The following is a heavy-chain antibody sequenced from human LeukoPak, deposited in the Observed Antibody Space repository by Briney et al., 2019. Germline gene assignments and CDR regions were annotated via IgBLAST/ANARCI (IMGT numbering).Heavy chain of an antibody. CDR1: GFTFSSYA. CDR2: ISGSGGST. CDR3: AKDPSYYYGSGHNY. V-gene: IGHV3-23*01. D-gene: IGHD3-10*01. Sequence: PGGSLRLSCAASGFTFSSYAMSWVRQAPGKGLEWVSAISGSGGSTYYADSVKGRFTISRDNSKNTLYLQMNSLRAEDTAVYYYAKDPSYYYGSGHNYWGQGTLVTVSS. J-gene: IGHJ4*02.